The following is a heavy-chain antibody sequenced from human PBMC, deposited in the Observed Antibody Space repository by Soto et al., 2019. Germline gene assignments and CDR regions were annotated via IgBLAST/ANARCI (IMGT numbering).Heavy chain of an antibody. V-gene: IGHV1-8*02. D-gene: IGHD1-7*01. CDR3: ARDLYITGTTVYDY. J-gene: IGHJ4*02. CDR2: MNPKTGNT. Sequence: ASVKVSCKASGYTFSNYDINWVRQAPGQGLEWMGWMNPKTGNTGYAQNLQGRVTMTTDTATSTAYMELRSLRSDDTAVYYCARDLYITGTTVYDYWGQGTLVTVSS. CDR1: GYTFSNYD.